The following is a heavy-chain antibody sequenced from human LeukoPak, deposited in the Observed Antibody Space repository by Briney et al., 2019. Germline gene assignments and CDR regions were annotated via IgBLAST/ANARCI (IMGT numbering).Heavy chain of an antibody. CDR3: ARRNYGSGSYFDY. CDR1: GFTFSDHY. J-gene: IGHJ4*02. D-gene: IGHD3-10*01. CDR2: IYHSGTT. Sequence: LRLSCAASGFTFSDHYMDWVRQAPGKGLEWIGEIYHSGTTNYNPSLKSRVTISVDKSKNQFSLKLSSVTAADTAVYYCARRNYGSGSYFDYWGQGTLVTVSS. V-gene: IGHV4-34*08.